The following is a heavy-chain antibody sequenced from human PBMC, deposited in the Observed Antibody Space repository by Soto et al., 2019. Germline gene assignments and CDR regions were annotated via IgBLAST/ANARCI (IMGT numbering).Heavy chain of an antibody. Sequence: QLQLQESGPGLVKPSETLSLTCTVSGGSITSSSYFWGWIRQPPGKGLEWIGSIYYSGSTYYNPSLKSRVTISVDTSKNQFSLNLSSVTAADTAVYYCAREGHLYDSGWLDSWGQGTLVTVSS. D-gene: IGHD6-19*01. CDR2: IYYSGST. CDR1: GGSITSSSYF. V-gene: IGHV4-39*02. J-gene: IGHJ4*02. CDR3: AREGHLYDSGWLDS.